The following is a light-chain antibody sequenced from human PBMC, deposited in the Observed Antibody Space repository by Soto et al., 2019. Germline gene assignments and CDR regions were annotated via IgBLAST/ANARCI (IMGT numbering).Light chain of an antibody. Sequence: QSPLTQAASVSGAPWPPDTISRIGNSSEGGGYNYVSWYQQHPGKAPKLMIYEVSNRPSGVSNRFSGSKSGNTASLTISGLQAEDEADYYCSSFTTSSGLNYVFGTGTKVTVL. CDR3: SSFTTSSGLNYV. V-gene: IGLV2-14*01. CDR1: SSEGGGYNY. J-gene: IGLJ1*01. CDR2: EVS.